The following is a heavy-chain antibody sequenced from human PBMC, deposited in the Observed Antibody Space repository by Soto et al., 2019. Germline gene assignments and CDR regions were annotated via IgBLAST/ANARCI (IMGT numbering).Heavy chain of an antibody. V-gene: IGHV3-30*18. Sequence: PGGSLRLSCAASGFTFSSYGMHWVRQAPGKGLEWVAVISYDGSNKYYADSVKGRFTISRDNSKNTLYLQMNSLRAEDTAVYYCAKDLMSDSSGYAWGQGTLVTVSS. CDR3: AKDLMSDSSGYA. J-gene: IGHJ5*02. CDR1: GFTFSSYG. D-gene: IGHD3-22*01. CDR2: ISYDGSNK.